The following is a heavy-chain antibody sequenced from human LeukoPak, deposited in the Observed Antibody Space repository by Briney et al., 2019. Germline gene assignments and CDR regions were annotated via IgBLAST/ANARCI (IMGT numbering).Heavy chain of an antibody. J-gene: IGHJ4*02. D-gene: IGHD2-15*01. V-gene: IGHV3-7*01. Sequence: GGSLRLSCAASGFSFTNYWMSWVRQAPGKGLEWVANVKEDGTTKQYLDSVKGRFTSSRDHAKNSLYLQMDSLRAEDTAVYYCVSQEVVPHWGQGTLVSVSS. CDR3: VSQEVVPH. CDR2: VKEDGTTK. CDR1: GFSFTNYW.